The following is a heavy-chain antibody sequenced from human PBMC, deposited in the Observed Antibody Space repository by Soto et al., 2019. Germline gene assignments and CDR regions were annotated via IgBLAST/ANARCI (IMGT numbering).Heavy chain of an antibody. CDR1: GYTFTSYA. CDR3: ARAVKRYFDWLSVDY. Sequence: SVKVSCKASGYTFTSYAISWVRQAPGQGLEWMGGIIPIFGTANYAQKFQGRVTITADESTSTAYMELSSLRSEDTAVYYCARAVKRYFDWLSVDYWGQGTLVTVSS. V-gene: IGHV1-69*13. CDR2: IIPIFGTA. J-gene: IGHJ4*02. D-gene: IGHD3-9*01.